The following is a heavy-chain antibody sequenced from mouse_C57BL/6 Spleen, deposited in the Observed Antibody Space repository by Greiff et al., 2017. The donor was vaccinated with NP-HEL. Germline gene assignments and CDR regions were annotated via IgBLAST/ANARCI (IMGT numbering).Heavy chain of an antibody. J-gene: IGHJ4*01. Sequence: EVQLVESGGGLVQPGGSLKLSCAASGFTFSDYGMAWVRQAPRKGPEWVAYISNLAYSIYYADTVTGRFTISRENAKNTLYLEMSSLRSEDTAMYYCARLDNWDYAMDYWGQGTSVTVSS. D-gene: IGHD4-1*02. CDR3: ARLDNWDYAMDY. CDR2: ISNLAYSI. V-gene: IGHV5-15*01. CDR1: GFTFSDYG.